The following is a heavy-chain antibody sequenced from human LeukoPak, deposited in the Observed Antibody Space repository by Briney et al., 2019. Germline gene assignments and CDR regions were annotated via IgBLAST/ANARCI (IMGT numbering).Heavy chain of an antibody. J-gene: IGHJ6*03. CDR2: INWNGGSA. V-gene: IGHV3-20*04. D-gene: IGHD2-2*01. CDR1: GFTFDDYG. CDR3: ASSRTLYYYYYMDV. Sequence: GGSLRLSCAASGFTFDDYGMNWVRQAPGKGLEWVSGINWNGGSAGYADSVKGRFTISRGNAKNSLYLQMNSLRADDTAFYYCASSRTLYYYYYMDVWGKGTTVTVAS.